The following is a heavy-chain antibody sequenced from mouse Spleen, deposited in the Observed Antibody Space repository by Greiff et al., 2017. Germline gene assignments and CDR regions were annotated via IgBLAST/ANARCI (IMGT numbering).Heavy chain of an antibody. V-gene: IGHV5-17*01. CDR1: GFTFSDYG. D-gene: IGHD2-1*01. J-gene: IGHJ4*01. Sequence: EVKVVESGGGLVKPGGSLKLSCAASGFTFSDYGMHWVRQAPEKGLEWVAYISSGSSTIYYAETVKGRFTISRDNAKNTLFLQMTSLRSEDTAMYYCAIYGNYFYYAMDYWGQGTSVTVSS. CDR3: AIYGNYFYYAMDY. CDR2: ISSGSSTI.